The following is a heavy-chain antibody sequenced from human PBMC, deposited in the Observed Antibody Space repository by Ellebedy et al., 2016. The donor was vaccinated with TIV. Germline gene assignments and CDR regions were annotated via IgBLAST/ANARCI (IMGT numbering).Heavy chain of an antibody. CDR3: ARMRDNIENYGSFDI. Sequence: SGPTLVKPTETLTLTCTVSGFPLSNAYMGVSWIRQPPGKALEWLAHIFSNDQKSYSTSLNHRLTLSKDTSRSQVVLMMTNMDPVDTATYYCARMRDNIENYGSFDIWGQGTMVTVSS. CDR2: IFSNDQK. V-gene: IGHV2-26*01. D-gene: IGHD2/OR15-2a*01. CDR1: GFPLSNAYMG. J-gene: IGHJ3*02.